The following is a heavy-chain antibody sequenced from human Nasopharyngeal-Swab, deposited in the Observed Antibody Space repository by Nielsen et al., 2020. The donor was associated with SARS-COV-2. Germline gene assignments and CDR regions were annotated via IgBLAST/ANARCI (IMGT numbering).Heavy chain of an antibody. CDR2: IYYSGST. J-gene: IGHJ4*02. CDR1: GGSISSSSYY. CDR3: AREMYYDFWSGYYTGGYYFDY. D-gene: IGHD3-3*01. Sequence: SETLSLTCTVSGGSISSSSYYWGWIRQPPGKGLEWIGSIYYSGSTNYNPSLKRRVTISVDTSKNQFSLKLSSVTAADTAVYYCAREMYYDFWSGYYTGGYYFDYWGQGTLVTVSS. V-gene: IGHV4-39*07.